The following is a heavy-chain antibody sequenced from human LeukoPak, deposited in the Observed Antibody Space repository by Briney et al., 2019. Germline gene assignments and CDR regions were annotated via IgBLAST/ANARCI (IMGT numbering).Heavy chain of an antibody. CDR2: ISSDGSIT. V-gene: IGHV3-74*01. Sequence: GGSLRLSCAASGFTFSTYWMHWVRQAPGKGLVWVSRISSDGSITSYADSVKGRFTISRDNARNTLYLQMNSLRAEDTAVYYCARHLNYYLDYWGQGTLVTVSS. D-gene: IGHD3-10*01. J-gene: IGHJ4*02. CDR1: GFTFSTYW. CDR3: ARHLNYYLDY.